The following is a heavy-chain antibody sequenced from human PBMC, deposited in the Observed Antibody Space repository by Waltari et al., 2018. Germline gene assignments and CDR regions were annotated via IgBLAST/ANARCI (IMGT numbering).Heavy chain of an antibody. CDR3: ARGNGAGRPPYDYYMDV. V-gene: IGHV4-30-2*01. Sequence: QLQLQESVSGLVKPSQTLSLTCAVSGGSISSGGYSWSWIRQPPGKGLEWLGYIHHSGSTYYNTSLKSRLTISVDRFKNKFSLKLSSVNAADTAVYDCARGNGAGRPPYDYYMDVWGKGTTVTISS. CDR2: IHHSGST. D-gene: IGHD3-10*01. CDR1: GGSISSGGYS. J-gene: IGHJ6*03.